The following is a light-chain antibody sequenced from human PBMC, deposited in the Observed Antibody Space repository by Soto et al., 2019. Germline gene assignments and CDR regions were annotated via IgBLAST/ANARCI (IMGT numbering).Light chain of an antibody. V-gene: IGLV1-44*01. CDR1: NSNIGSHT. CDR3: AAWDDSLQAWV. CDR2: TDN. J-gene: IGLJ3*02. Sequence: QSVLTQPPSASGTPGQRVTISCSGSNSNIGSHTVNWYQQLPGTAPKLLIYTDNQRPSGVPDRFSDSKSGTSASLAISGLQSDDEAEYYCAAWDDSLQAWVFGGGTKLTVL.